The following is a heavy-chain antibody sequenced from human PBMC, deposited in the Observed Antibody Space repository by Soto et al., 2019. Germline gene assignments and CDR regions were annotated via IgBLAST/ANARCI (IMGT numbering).Heavy chain of an antibody. CDR1: GGSISSGGYY. J-gene: IGHJ6*02. CDR3: ARDLRSSSWYIPSYYYYGMDV. Sequence: PSETLSLTCTVSGGSISSGGYYWSWIRQHPGKGLEWIGYIYYSGSTYYNPSLKSRVTISVDTSKNQFSLKLSSVTAADTAVYYCARDLRSSSWYIPSYYYYGMDVWGQGTTVTSP. D-gene: IGHD6-13*01. CDR2: IYYSGST. V-gene: IGHV4-31*03.